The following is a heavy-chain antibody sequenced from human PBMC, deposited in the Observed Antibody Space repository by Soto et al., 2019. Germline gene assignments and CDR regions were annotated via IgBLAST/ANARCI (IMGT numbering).Heavy chain of an antibody. CDR1: GGSISSSSYY. D-gene: IGHD2-2*01. CDR3: AASSTSSHGP. J-gene: IGHJ5*02. V-gene: IGHV4-39*01. Sequence: SETLSLTCTVSGGSISSSSYYWGWIRQPPGKGLEWIGSIYYSGSTYYNPSLKSRVTISIDTSKNQFSLKLSSVTAADTAVYYCAASSTSSHGPWGQGTLVTVSS. CDR2: IYYSGST.